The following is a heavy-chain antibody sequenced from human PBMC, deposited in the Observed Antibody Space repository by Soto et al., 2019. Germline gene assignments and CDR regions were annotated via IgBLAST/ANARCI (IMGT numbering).Heavy chain of an antibody. D-gene: IGHD3-10*01. J-gene: IGHJ5*02. Sequence: SETLSLTCTVSGGSISSYYWSWIRQPPGKGLEWIGYIYYSGSTNYNPSLKSRVTFSGDLSVNTAYLQWTSLKASDNAMYYCARFGGPALSHNWFDVWGQGTPVTVSS. CDR2: IYYSGST. V-gene: IGHV4-59*12. CDR1: GGSISSYY. CDR3: ARFGGPALSHNWFDV.